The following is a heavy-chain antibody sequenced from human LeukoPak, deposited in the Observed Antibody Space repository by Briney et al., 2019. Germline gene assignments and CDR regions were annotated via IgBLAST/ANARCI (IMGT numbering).Heavy chain of an antibody. CDR3: ARGEALRQNYGMDV. CDR1: GGTINGYY. CDR2: IYFSGST. J-gene: IGHJ6*02. Sequence: SETLSLTCTVSGGTINGYYWNWIRQPPGKGLEWVGDIYFSGSTNYNPSLQSRVTISVDTSKNQFSLKLNSVTAADTAVYFCARGEALRQNYGMDVWGQRTTVTVSS. V-gene: IGHV4-59*01.